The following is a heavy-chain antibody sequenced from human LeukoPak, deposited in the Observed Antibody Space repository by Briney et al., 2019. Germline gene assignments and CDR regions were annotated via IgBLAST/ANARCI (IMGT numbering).Heavy chain of an antibody. D-gene: IGHD2-8*01. Sequence: GGSLRLSCAASGFTVSTNYINWVRQAPGKGLEWVSVIYSDDRTYYADSVRGRFTISRDNSKNTLYLQMNSLRAEDTAVYYCAKDLYTPGTYWGQGTLVTVSS. CDR2: IYSDDRT. CDR1: GFTVSTNY. CDR3: AKDLYTPGTY. V-gene: IGHV3-53*01. J-gene: IGHJ4*02.